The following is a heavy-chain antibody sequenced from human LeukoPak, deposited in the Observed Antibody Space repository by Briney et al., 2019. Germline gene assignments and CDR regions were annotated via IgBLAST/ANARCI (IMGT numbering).Heavy chain of an antibody. V-gene: IGHV7-4-1*02. CDR3: ARAFQSLGGLSLPDY. Sequence: ASVKVSCKASGFTFTGYYMHWVRQAPGQGLEWMGWIHPSTGNPAYAQGFTGRFVFSLDTSVSTTYLQISSLKAEDTAVYFCARAFQSLGGLSLPDYWGQGTLVTVSS. J-gene: IGHJ4*02. CDR2: IHPSTGNP. CDR1: GFTFTGYY. D-gene: IGHD3-16*02.